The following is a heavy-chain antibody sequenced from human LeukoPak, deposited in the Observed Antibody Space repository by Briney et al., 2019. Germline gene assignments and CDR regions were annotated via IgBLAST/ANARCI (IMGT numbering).Heavy chain of an antibody. CDR3: ARGLGDGYNYNY. CDR1: GYTFTSYD. J-gene: IGHJ4*02. D-gene: IGHD5-12*01. CDR2: MNPNSGNT. Sequence: ASVKVTCKASGYTFTSYDINWVRQATGQGLEWMGWMNPNSGNTGYAQKFQGRVTMTRNTSISTAYMELSSLRSEDTAVYYCARGLGDGYNYNYWGQGTLVTVSS. V-gene: IGHV1-8*01.